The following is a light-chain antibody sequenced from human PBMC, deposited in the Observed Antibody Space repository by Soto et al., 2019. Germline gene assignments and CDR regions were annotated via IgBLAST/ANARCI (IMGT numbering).Light chain of an antibody. CDR3: SSSTSSSTYV. Sequence: QSALTQPASVSGSPGQSITISCTGTSRDVGGHNYVSWYQQYPGKAPKVMIYEVTNRPSGVSNRFSGSKSGNTASLTISGLQTDDDAHYYCSSSTSSSTYVFGTGTKVTVL. CDR2: EVT. CDR1: SRDVGGHNY. J-gene: IGLJ1*01. V-gene: IGLV2-14*01.